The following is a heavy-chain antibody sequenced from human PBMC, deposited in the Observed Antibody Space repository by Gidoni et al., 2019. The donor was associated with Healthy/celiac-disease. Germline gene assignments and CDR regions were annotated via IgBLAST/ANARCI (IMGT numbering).Heavy chain of an antibody. CDR2: INSDGSST. D-gene: IGHD1-1*01. Sequence: EVQLVESGGGLVPPGGSLSLSCAASGFPFSSYWMHWVRQAPGKGLVWVSRINSDGSSTSYADSVKGRFTISRDNAKNTLYLQMNSLRAEDTAVYYCARGERYHRADLDYWGQGTLVTVSS. CDR1: GFPFSSYW. J-gene: IGHJ4*02. V-gene: IGHV3-74*01. CDR3: ARGERYHRADLDY.